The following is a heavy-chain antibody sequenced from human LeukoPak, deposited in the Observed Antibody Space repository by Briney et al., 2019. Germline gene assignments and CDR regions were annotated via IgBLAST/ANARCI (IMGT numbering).Heavy chain of an antibody. D-gene: IGHD2-15*01. J-gene: IGHJ5*02. CDR1: GFTFSSYS. Sequence: GSLRLSCAASGFTFSSYSMNWVRQAPGKGLEWIGEINHRGSTNYNPSLKSRVTISVDTSKNQFSLKLSSVTAADTAVYYCARTFRRTRGYCSGGSCYLAGWFDPWGQGTLVTVSS. CDR3: ARTFRRTRGYCSGGSCYLAGWFDP. V-gene: IGHV4-34*01. CDR2: INHRGST.